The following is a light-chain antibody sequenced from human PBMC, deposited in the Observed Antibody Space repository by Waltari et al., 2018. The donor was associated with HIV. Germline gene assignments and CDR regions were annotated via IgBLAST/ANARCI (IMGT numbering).Light chain of an antibody. CDR2: GNS. CDR3: QSYDSSLWV. J-gene: IGLJ3*02. Sequence: QSVLTQPPSVSGAPGQRVTISCTGSSSNIGAGYDVHWYQQLPGTAPKLLIYGNSNRPSGVPERFSGSKSGTSASLAITGLQAEDEADYYCQSYDSSLWVFGGGTKLTVL. V-gene: IGLV1-40*01. CDR1: SSNIGAGYD.